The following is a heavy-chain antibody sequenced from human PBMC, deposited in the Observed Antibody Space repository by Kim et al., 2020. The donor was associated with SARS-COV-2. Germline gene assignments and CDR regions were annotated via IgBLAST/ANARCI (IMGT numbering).Heavy chain of an antibody. D-gene: IGHD3-22*01. V-gene: IGHV3-33*01. J-gene: IGHJ3*02. Sequence: YADSVKGRFTISRDNSKNTLYLQMNSLRAEDTAVYYCARDGIITTGAFDIWGQGTMVTVSS. CDR3: ARDGIITTGAFDI.